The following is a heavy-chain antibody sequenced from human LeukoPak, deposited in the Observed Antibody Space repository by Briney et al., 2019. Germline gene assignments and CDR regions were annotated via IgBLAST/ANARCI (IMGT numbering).Heavy chain of an antibody. D-gene: IGHD3-16*01. CDR3: ARDRRGSYFNYYYMDV. V-gene: IGHV1-2*02. J-gene: IGHJ6*03. CDR1: GYTFTGYY. CDR2: INPNSGGT. Sequence: PAVKVSCKASGYTFTGYYMHWVRQAPGQGIEWMGLINPNSGGTNYAQKFQGRVTMTRDTSISTAYMELSRLRSDDTAVYYCARDRRGSYFNYYYMDVWGKGTTVTISS.